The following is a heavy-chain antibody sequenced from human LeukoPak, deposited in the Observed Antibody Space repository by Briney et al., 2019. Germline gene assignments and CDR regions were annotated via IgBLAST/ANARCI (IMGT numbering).Heavy chain of an antibody. D-gene: IGHD3-22*01. J-gene: IGHJ4*02. Sequence: GGSLRLSCAASGXTFSSYGMHWVRQAPGKGLEWVAAISFDATNKYYADSVKGRFTISRDNSKNTLYLQMNSLRAEDTAVYYCAKDSSADDSSGYSYYFDYWGQGTLVTVSS. CDR3: AKDSSADDSSGYSYYFDY. CDR2: ISFDATNK. V-gene: IGHV3-30*18. CDR1: GXTFSSYG.